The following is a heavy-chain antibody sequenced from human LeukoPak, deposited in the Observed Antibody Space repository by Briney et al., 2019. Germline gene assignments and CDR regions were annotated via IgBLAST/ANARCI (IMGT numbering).Heavy chain of an antibody. CDR1: GFTFSSYW. V-gene: IGHV3-30*18. Sequence: GGSLRLSCAASGFTFSSYWMHWVRQAPGKGLEWVAVISYDGSNKYYADSVKGRFTISRDNSKNTLYLQMNSLRAEDTAVYYCAKVTGDKGIAAASTRGPVDYWGQGTLVTVSS. CDR2: ISYDGSNK. J-gene: IGHJ4*02. CDR3: AKVTGDKGIAAASTRGPVDY. D-gene: IGHD6-13*01.